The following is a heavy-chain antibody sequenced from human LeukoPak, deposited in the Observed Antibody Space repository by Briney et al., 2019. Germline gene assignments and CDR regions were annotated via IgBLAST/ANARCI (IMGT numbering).Heavy chain of an antibody. CDR1: GYTFTSYY. Sequence: ASVKVSCKASGYTFTSYYMHWVRQAPGQGLEWMGIINPSGGSTSYAQKFQGRVTMTRDTSTSTVYMELSSLRSEDTAVYHCAGGRVDTALYHNWFDPWGQGTLVTVSS. CDR3: AGGRVDTALYHNWFDP. J-gene: IGHJ5*02. V-gene: IGHV1-46*01. D-gene: IGHD5-18*01. CDR2: INPSGGST.